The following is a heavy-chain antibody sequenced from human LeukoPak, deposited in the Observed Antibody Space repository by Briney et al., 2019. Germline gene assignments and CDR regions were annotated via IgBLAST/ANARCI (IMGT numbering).Heavy chain of an antibody. CDR2: IYYSGST. CDR1: GGSISSSSYY. D-gene: IGHD3-10*01. Sequence: KPSETLSLTCTVSGGSISSSSYYWGWIRQPPGKGLEWIGSIYYSGSTYYNPSLKSRVTISVDTSKNQFSLKLSSVTAADTAVYYCASGPAGYYGSGSYYDVWGKGTTVTVSS. CDR3: ASGPAGYYGSGSYYDV. J-gene: IGHJ6*04. V-gene: IGHV4-39*01.